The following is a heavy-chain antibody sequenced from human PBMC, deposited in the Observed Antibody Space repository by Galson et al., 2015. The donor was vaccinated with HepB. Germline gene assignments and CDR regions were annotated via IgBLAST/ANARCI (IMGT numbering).Heavy chain of an antibody. CDR3: ARDASGAKYCGGDCYYDS. J-gene: IGHJ4*02. Sequence: QSGAEVKKPGASVKVSCKASGGTFSTYAISWVRQAPGQGLEWMGRISPLVGVVDNAQKFEGRATISADISTSTAYMELSSLISDDTAVYYCARDASGAKYCGGDCYYDSWGQGTLVTVSS. CDR2: ISPLVGVV. V-gene: IGHV1-69*04. D-gene: IGHD2-21*01. CDR1: GGTFSTYA.